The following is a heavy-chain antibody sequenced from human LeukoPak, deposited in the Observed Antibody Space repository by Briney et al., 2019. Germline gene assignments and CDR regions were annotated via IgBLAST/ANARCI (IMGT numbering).Heavy chain of an antibody. CDR2: FDPEDGET. CDR3: ATAGPNYYDSSGGFMGDY. D-gene: IGHD3-22*01. CDR1: GYTLTELS. V-gene: IGHV1-24*01. Sequence: ASVKVSCTVSGYTLTELSMHWVRQAPGKGLEWMGGFDPEDGETIYAQKFQGRVTMSEDTSTDTAYMELSSLRSEDTAVYYCATAGPNYYDSSGGFMGDYWGQGTLVTVSS. J-gene: IGHJ4*02.